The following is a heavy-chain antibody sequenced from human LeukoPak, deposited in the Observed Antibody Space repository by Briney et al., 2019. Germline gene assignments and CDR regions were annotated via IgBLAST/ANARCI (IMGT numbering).Heavy chain of an antibody. V-gene: IGHV4-4*07. Sequence: SETLSLTCKVSGGSISGYYWSWLRQPAGKGLGWIGRIHVSGTTNYNPSLKSRVTMSLDTSKTQFSLKMTSVTAADTAVYYCARLSLPAVVGAFDIWGQGTLVIASS. CDR3: ARLSLPAVVGAFDI. J-gene: IGHJ3*02. CDR1: GGSISGYY. CDR2: IHVSGTT. D-gene: IGHD2-2*01.